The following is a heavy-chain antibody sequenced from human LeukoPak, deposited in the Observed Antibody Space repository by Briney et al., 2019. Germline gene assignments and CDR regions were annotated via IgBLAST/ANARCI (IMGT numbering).Heavy chain of an antibody. J-gene: IGHJ3*02. CDR2: MNPNSGNT. Sequence: ASVKVSCKASGYTFTSYDINWVRQATGQGLEWMGWMNPNSGNTGYAQKFQGRVTMTRNTSISTAYMELSSLRSEDTAVYYCASSSHYGGIWGNAFDIWGQGTMVTVSS. CDR3: ASSSHYGGIWGNAFDI. V-gene: IGHV1-8*01. CDR1: GYTFTSYD. D-gene: IGHD4-23*01.